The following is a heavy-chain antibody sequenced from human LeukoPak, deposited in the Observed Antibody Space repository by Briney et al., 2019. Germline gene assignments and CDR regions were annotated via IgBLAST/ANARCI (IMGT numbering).Heavy chain of an antibody. CDR2: VSSKEGRT. CDR3: AREGSGSYGYYYYYMDG. CDR1: GFTFSSYA. D-gene: IGHD3-10*01. J-gene: IGHJ6*03. Sequence: GGSLRLSCAASGFTFSSYAMHWVRQAPGKGLEYVSAVSSKEGRTYYANSVKGRFTISRDNSKNTLYLQMGSLRAEDMAVYYCAREGSGSYGYYYYYMDGWGKGTTVTVSS. V-gene: IGHV3-64*01.